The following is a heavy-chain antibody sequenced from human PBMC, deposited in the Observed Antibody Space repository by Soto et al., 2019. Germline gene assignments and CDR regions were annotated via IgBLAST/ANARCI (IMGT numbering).Heavy chain of an antibody. CDR2: IYYSGST. Sequence: QVQLQESGPGLVKPSETLSLTCTVSGGSISSYYWSWIRQPPGKGLEWIGYIYYSGSTNYNPSLNSRVTISVDTSKNQFSLKLSSVTAAYTAVYYCARRYGDGFDIWGQGTMVTVS. CDR1: GGSISSYY. D-gene: IGHD1-20*01. J-gene: IGHJ3*02. V-gene: IGHV4-59*08. CDR3: ARRYGDGFDI.